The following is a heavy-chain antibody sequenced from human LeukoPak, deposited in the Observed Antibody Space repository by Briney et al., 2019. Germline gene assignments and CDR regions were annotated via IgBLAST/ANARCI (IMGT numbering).Heavy chain of an antibody. CDR3: ARKSHRRGYGGYDY. J-gene: IGHJ4*02. D-gene: IGHD5-12*01. V-gene: IGHV4-59*12. CDR1: GGSISSYY. Sequence: SETLSLTCTVSGGSISSYYWSWIRQPPGKGPEWIGYIYYSGSTNYNPSLKSRVTISVDTSKNQFSLNLNSVTAADSAVYYCARKSHRRGYGGYDYWGQGTLVTVSS. CDR2: IYYSGST.